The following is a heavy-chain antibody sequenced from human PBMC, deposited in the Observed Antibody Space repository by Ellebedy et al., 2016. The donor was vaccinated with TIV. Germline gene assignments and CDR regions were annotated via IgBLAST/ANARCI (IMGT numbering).Heavy chain of an antibody. D-gene: IGHD3-10*01. CDR1: GFTFADHT. CDR3: AKARRSYGSGIYENYFDY. Sequence: GGSLRLSXAASGFTFADHTMHWVRQVPGKGLEWVSLISWDGGSTYYGDSVRGRFTISRDNSKDSLYLQMNSLRAEDSALYYCAKARRSYGSGIYENYFDYWGQGTLVTVSS. V-gene: IGHV3-43D*03. J-gene: IGHJ4*02. CDR2: ISWDGGST.